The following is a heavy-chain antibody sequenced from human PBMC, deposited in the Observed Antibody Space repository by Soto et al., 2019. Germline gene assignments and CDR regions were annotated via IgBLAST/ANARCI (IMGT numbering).Heavy chain of an antibody. CDR3: ATMVTFPPYNYYYMDV. D-gene: IGHD5-18*01. CDR1: GGSISSNTYY. J-gene: IGHJ6*03. V-gene: IGHV4-39*01. CDR2: IYYSGNT. Sequence: SETLSLTCTVSGGSISSNTYYWGWIRQSPGKGLEWIGSIYYSGNTYYNPSLSSRVTISVDTSKDQFSLKLSSVTAADTAVYYCATMVTFPPYNYYYMDVWGKGTTVTVS.